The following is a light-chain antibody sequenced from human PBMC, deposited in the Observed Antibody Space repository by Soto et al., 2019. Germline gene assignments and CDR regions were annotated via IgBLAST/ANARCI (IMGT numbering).Light chain of an antibody. CDR1: QSISFY. Sequence: DIQMTQPPSSLSASVGDRVTITCRASQSISFYLNWYQQKPGKAPQLLIYAASNLQTGVPPRFSGSGSGTDFTLSISSLQPEDFATYYCQQSSSTPGTFGQGTKVDIK. J-gene: IGKJ1*01. CDR3: QQSSSTPGT. CDR2: AAS. V-gene: IGKV1-39*01.